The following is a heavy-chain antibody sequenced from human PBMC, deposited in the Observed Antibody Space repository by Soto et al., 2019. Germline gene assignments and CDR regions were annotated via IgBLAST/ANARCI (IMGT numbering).Heavy chain of an antibody. Sequence: QVHLQQWGAGLLKPSETLSPTCAAYGGSFSGSSWSGVRQPPGKGLEWIGEINHSGGTNYNPSLKGRVTISVDTFKNQFSLKLNSATAADTAIYFCARGQWELRFDPWGQGTLVTVSS. CDR1: GGSFSGSS. CDR3: ARGQWELRFDP. V-gene: IGHV4-34*01. CDR2: INHSGGT. J-gene: IGHJ5*02. D-gene: IGHD1-26*01.